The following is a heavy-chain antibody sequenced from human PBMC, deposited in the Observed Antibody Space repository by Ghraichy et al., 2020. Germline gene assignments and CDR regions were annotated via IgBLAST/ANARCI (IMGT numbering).Heavy chain of an antibody. CDR3: AKSHSSATPPLYGMDV. Sequence: SQTLSLTCAISGDSVSNNGAAWNWIRQSPSRGLEWLGRTYYRSKWYNDYAVSVKSRITINADTSKNQYSPQLNSVTPEDTAVYYCAKSHSSATPPLYGMDVWGQGTTVTVSS. V-gene: IGHV6-1*01. D-gene: IGHD6-13*01. J-gene: IGHJ6*02. CDR1: GDSVSNNGAA. CDR2: TYYRSKWYN.